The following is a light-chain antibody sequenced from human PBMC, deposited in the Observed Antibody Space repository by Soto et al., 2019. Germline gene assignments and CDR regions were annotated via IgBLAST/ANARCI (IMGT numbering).Light chain of an antibody. J-gene: IGKJ4*01. CDR2: APS. CDR1: QGIGVY. CDR3: QKYNSAPLT. V-gene: IGKV1-27*01. Sequence: DIQMTQSPSSLSASLGDRVTITCRASQGIGVYVAWFQQKPGKVPKLLIYAPSTLQSGVPSRFSGSGSGTDFTLPNSSRQPEDFATYYCQKYNSAPLTFGGGTKVEIK.